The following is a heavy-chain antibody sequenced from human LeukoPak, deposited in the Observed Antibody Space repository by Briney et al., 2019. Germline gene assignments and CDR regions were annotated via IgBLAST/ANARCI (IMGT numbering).Heavy chain of an antibody. CDR1: GGSISSGGYS. CDR2: IYHSGST. Sequence: PSQTLSLTCAVSGGSISSGGYSWSWIRQPPGKGLEWIGYIYHSGSTYYNPSLKSRVTISVDRSKNQFSLKLSSVTAADTAVYYCARLGCSSTSCSATTSMDVWDQGTTVTVSS. J-gene: IGHJ6*02. V-gene: IGHV4-30-2*01. D-gene: IGHD2-2*01. CDR3: ARLGCSSTSCSATTSMDV.